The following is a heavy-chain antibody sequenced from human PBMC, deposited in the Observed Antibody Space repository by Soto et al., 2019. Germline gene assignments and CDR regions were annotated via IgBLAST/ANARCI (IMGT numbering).Heavy chain of an antibody. D-gene: IGHD4-17*01. V-gene: IGHV3-23*01. CDR3: AKDLNRLRGDYGYYYYYGMDV. J-gene: IGHJ6*02. CDR1: GFTFSSYA. CDR2: ISGSGGST. Sequence: EVQLLESGGGLVQPGGSLRLSCAASGFTFSSYAMSWVRQAPGKGLEWVSAISGSGGSTYYADSVKGRFTISRDNSKNTVYLQMNSLRAEDTDVYYCAKDLNRLRGDYGYYYYYGMDVWGQGTTVTVSS.